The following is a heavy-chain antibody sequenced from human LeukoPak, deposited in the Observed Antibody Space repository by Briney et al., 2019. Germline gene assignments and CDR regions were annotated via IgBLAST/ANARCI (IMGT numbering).Heavy chain of an antibody. Sequence: GGSLRLSCAASGFSFSSFFMHWVRQAPGKGLEYVSGISANGGRTYYANSVKGRFTISRDNSKNTLYLQMNSLRAEDTAVYYCARDFGPALRYFADYWGQGTLVTVSS. J-gene: IGHJ4*02. CDR1: GFSFSSFF. D-gene: IGHD3-9*01. CDR2: ISANGGRT. CDR3: ARDFGPALRYFADY. V-gene: IGHV3-64*01.